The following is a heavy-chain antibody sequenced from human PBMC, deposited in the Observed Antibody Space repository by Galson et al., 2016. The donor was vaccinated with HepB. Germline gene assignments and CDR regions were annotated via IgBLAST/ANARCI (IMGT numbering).Heavy chain of an antibody. CDR1: GFSFSDSW. V-gene: IGHV3-23*01. CDR3: AKGHAANPGAPRVDY. J-gene: IGHJ4*02. D-gene: IGHD1-26*01. Sequence: SLRLSCAASGFSFSDSWMSWVRQAPGEGLEWVSSISGSGSTYYADSVKGRFTISRDNSKNTLYLQMNSLRVEDTAVFYCAKGHAANPGAPRVDYWGRGTLVTVSS. CDR2: ISGSGST.